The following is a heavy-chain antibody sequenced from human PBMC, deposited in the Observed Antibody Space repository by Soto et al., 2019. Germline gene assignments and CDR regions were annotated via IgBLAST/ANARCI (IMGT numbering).Heavy chain of an antibody. Sequence: QVQLQESGPGLVKPSQTLSLTCTVSGGSISSVGYYWSWIRQHPGKGLEWIGYICYSGTTYYITSLKPRVTISVDTSKTQFSLKLSSGTAADTAVYYCARSGDPWCQGTLVSFSS. V-gene: IGHV4-31*03. J-gene: IGHJ5*02. CDR3: ARSGDP. D-gene: IGHD6-25*01. CDR1: GGSISSVGYY. CDR2: ICYSGTT.